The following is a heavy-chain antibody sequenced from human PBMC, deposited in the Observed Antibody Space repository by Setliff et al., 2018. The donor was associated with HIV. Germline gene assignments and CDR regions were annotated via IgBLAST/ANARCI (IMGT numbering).Heavy chain of an antibody. Sequence: SVKVSCKASGGTFSSYAISWVRQAPGQGLEWMGGIIPIFGTANYAQKFQGRVTITADESTSTAYMELSSLRSENTAVYYCARDNPTSISSGWYGWRYYYYMDVWGKGTTVTVSS. J-gene: IGHJ6*03. CDR1: GGTFSSYA. V-gene: IGHV1-69*13. CDR2: IIPIFGTA. D-gene: IGHD6-19*01. CDR3: ARDNPTSISSGWYGWRYYYYMDV.